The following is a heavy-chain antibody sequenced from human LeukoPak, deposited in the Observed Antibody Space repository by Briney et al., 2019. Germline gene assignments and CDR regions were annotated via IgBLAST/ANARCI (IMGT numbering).Heavy chain of an antibody. CDR3: ARDFGSSGDNSPDY. Sequence: GGSLRLSCAASGFTFSSYGMHWVRQAPGKGLEWVAVIWYDGSNKYYADSVKGRFTISRDNSKNTLYLQMNSLRAEDTAVYYCARDFGSSGDNSPDYWGQGTLVTVSS. J-gene: IGHJ4*02. CDR2: IWYDGSNK. V-gene: IGHV3-33*01. D-gene: IGHD6-19*01. CDR1: GFTFSSYG.